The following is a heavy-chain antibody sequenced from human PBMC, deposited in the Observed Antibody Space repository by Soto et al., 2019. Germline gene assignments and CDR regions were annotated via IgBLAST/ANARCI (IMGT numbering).Heavy chain of an antibody. D-gene: IGHD6-13*01. CDR2: ISYDGSNK. V-gene: IGHV3-30*18. J-gene: IGHJ3*02. CDR1: GFTFSSYG. CDR3: AKDNQEDPPYSSSWYDAFDI. Sequence: GGSLRLSCAASGFTFSSYGMHWVRQAPGKGLEWVAVISYDGSNKYYADSVKGRFTISRDNSKNTLYLQMNSLRAEDTAVYYCAKDNQEDPPYSSSWYDAFDIWGQGTMVTVS.